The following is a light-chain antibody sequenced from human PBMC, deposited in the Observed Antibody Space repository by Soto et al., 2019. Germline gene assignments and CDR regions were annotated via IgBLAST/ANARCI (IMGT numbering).Light chain of an antibody. CDR1: QSVSWW. CDR2: DAS. Sequence: SRAPYARCARGGARHSKTCRASQSVSWWLAWYQQKPGKAPKLLIYDASTLESGVPLRFSGSGSGTESTFTISSLNPDDPPIHSWKHPTHLLGTFAQGTKVDIK. V-gene: IGKV1-5*01. J-gene: IGKJ1*01. CDR3: KHPTHLLGT.